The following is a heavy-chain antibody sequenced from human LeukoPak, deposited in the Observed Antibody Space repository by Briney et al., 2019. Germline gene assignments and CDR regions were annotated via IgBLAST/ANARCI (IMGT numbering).Heavy chain of an antibody. V-gene: IGHV4-4*07. CDR2: IHTSGRT. D-gene: IGHD3-22*01. CDR1: GGSITSYY. CDR3: ARDRYYYDTSGYLLDY. Sequence: SETLSLTCTVSGGSITSYYWSWIRQPAGKGLEWIGRIHTSGRTNYNPSLKSRVTMSGDTSKNQFSLKLSSVTAADTAVYYCARDRYYYDTSGYLLDYWGQGTLVTVSS. J-gene: IGHJ4*02.